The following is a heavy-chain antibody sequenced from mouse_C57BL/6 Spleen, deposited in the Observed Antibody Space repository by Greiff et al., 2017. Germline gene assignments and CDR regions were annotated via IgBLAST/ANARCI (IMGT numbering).Heavy chain of an antibody. CDR2: IDPANGDT. J-gene: IGHJ2*01. Sequence: EVQLQQSGAELVRPGASVKLSCTASGFNIKDDYMHWVKQRPEQGLEWIGWIDPANGDTEYASKFQGKATITADTSSNTAYLQLSSLTSEDTAVYYCTTCPDYYGSLDYWGQGTTLTVSS. D-gene: IGHD1-1*01. CDR3: TTCPDYYGSLDY. CDR1: GFNIKDDY. V-gene: IGHV14-4*01.